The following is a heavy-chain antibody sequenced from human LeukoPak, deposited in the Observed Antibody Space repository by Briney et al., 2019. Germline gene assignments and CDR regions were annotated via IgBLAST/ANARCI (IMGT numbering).Heavy chain of an antibody. CDR1: GFTFSSYG. V-gene: IGHV3-33*06. D-gene: IGHD6-13*01. Sequence: GGSLRLSCAASGFTFSSYGMHWVRQAPGKGLEWVAVIWYDGSNKYYADSVKGRFTISRDNSKNTLYLQMNSLRAEDTAVYYCAKDPTFGSWTDYWGQGTLVTVSS. CDR3: AKDPTFGSWTDY. CDR2: IWYDGSNK. J-gene: IGHJ4*02.